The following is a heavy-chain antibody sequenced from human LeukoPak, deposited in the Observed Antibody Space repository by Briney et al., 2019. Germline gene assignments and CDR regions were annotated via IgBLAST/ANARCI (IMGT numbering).Heavy chain of an antibody. Sequence: ASVKVSCKAPGYTFTSYYMHWVRQAPGQGLEWMGIINPSGGSTSYAQKFQGRVTMTRDTSTSTVYMELSSLRSEDTAVYYCARSIVVVTYLAYWGQGTLVTVSS. V-gene: IGHV1-46*01. CDR3: ARSIVVVTYLAY. CDR1: GYTFTSYY. J-gene: IGHJ4*02. D-gene: IGHD2-21*02. CDR2: INPSGGST.